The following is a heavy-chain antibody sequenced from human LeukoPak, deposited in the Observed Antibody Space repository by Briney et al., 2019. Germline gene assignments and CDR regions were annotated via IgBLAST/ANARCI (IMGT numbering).Heavy chain of an antibody. J-gene: IGHJ4*02. CDR1: GFIFSSYG. D-gene: IGHD5-18*01. CDR2: TRYDGSNK. CDR3: AREGKRGYSYRLFDY. Sequence: EGSLRLSCAASGFIFSSYGMHWVRRAPGKGLEWVAFTRYDGSNKYYADSVKGRFTISRDNSKNTLYLQMNSLRAEDTAVYYCAREGKRGYSYRLFDYWGQGTLVTVSS. V-gene: IGHV3-30*02.